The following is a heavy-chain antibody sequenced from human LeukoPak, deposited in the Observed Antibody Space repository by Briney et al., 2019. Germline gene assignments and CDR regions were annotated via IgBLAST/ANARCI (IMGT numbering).Heavy chain of an antibody. CDR1: GGSISSSNYY. Sequence: PSETLSLTCTVSGGSISSSNYYWGWIRQPPGKGLEWIGSLYYSESTYYNPSLKSRVTISVDTSKNEFSLKLSSVTAADTAVYYCARLKLGYSSSQPFDYWGQGILVTVSS. J-gene: IGHJ4*02. CDR3: ARLKLGYSSSQPFDY. CDR2: LYYSEST. D-gene: IGHD6-13*01. V-gene: IGHV4-39*01.